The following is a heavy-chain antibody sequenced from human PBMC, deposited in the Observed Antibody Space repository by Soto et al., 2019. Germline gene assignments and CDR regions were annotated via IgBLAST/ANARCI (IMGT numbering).Heavy chain of an antibody. CDR1: GFTFSSYA. V-gene: IGHV3-23*01. CDR2: ISGSGGST. D-gene: IGHD6-13*01. CDR3: AKGGYSSSWYENYFDY. Sequence: EVQLLESGGGLVQPGGSLRLSCAASGFTFSSYAMSWVRQAPGKGLGWVSAISGSGGSTYYADSVKGRFTISRDNSKNTLYLQMNSLRAEDTAVYYCAKGGYSSSWYENYFDYWGQGTLVTVSS. J-gene: IGHJ4*02.